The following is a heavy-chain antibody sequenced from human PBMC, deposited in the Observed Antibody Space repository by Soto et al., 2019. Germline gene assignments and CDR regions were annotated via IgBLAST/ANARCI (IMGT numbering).Heavy chain of an antibody. V-gene: IGHV3-11*06. CDR1: GFTFSESF. CDR3: ARGAVSRKHFHYGFDV. J-gene: IGHJ6*02. CDR2: ISTTSTFT. Sequence: PVGSLRLSCAASGFTFSESFMSWIRQAPGKGLEWVSSISTTSTFTDYAASLKGRVTVSRDNSRNALFLQLDSLRDEDTAVYFCARGAVSRKHFHYGFDVWGQGTTVTVSS. D-gene: IGHD4-17*01.